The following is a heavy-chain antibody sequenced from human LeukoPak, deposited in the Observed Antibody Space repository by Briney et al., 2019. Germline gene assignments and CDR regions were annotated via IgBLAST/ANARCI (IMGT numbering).Heavy chain of an antibody. Sequence: SETLSLTCAVYGGSFSGYYWSWIRQPPGKGLEWIGEINHSGSTNYNPSLKSRVTISVDKSKNQFSLKLSSVTAADTAVFYCARRTTVTIPFGYWGQGTLVTVSS. J-gene: IGHJ4*02. D-gene: IGHD4-11*01. CDR1: GGSFSGYY. CDR2: INHSGST. V-gene: IGHV4-34*01. CDR3: ARRTTVTIPFGY.